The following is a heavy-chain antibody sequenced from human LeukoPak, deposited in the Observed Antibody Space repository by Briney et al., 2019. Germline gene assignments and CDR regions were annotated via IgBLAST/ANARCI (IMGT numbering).Heavy chain of an antibody. J-gene: IGHJ4*02. Sequence: PGGSLRLSCAASGFTFSSYAMHWVRQAPGKGLEWVAVISYDGSNKYYADSVKGRFTISRDNSKNTLYLQMNSLRAEDTAVYYCARQPTPAKNYSDYWGQGTLVTVSS. CDR3: ARQPTPAKNYSDY. CDR2: ISYDGSNK. CDR1: GFTFSSYA. D-gene: IGHD1-14*01. V-gene: IGHV3-30-3*01.